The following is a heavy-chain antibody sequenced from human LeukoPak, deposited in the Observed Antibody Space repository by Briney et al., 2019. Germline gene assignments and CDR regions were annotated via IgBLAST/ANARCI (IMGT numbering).Heavy chain of an antibody. CDR3: AVREDDYVFDY. V-gene: IGHV1-18*01. Sequence: ASVKVSCKASGYSFTTYGITWVRQAPGQGLEWMGWISAYNGNTNYAQKLQGRVTMTTDTSTSTAYMELRSLRSDDTAVYYCAVREDDYVFDYWGQGTLVTVSS. CDR1: GYSFTTYG. CDR2: ISAYNGNT. D-gene: IGHD3-16*01. J-gene: IGHJ4*02.